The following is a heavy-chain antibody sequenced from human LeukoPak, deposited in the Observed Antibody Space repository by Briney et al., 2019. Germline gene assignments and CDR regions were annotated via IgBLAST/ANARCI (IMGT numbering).Heavy chain of an antibody. CDR2: INPNSGAT. Sequence: GASVKVSCKASGYTFTGYYMHWVRQAPGQGLEWMGWINPNSGATNNAQKFQGRVTMTRDTSTSTVYMELSRLRSDDTAVYYCARVLRDSSTWYLFGYFDSWGEGSLVTVSS. J-gene: IGHJ4*02. CDR1: GYTFTGYY. CDR3: ARVLRDSSTWYLFGYFDS. V-gene: IGHV1-2*02. D-gene: IGHD6-13*01.